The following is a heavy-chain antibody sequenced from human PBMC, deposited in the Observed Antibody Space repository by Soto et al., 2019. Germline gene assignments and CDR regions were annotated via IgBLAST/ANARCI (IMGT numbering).Heavy chain of an antibody. D-gene: IGHD3-9*01. CDR2: IYYSGST. CDR3: ARAPRPYYDILTGYYWGGPSTNWFDP. CDR1: GGSISSGGYY. Sequence: SETLSLTCTVSGGSISSGGYYWSWIRQHPGKGLEWIGYIYYSGSTYYNPSLKSRVTISVDTSKNQFSLKLSSVTAADTAVYYCARAPRPYYDILTGYYWGGPSTNWFDPWGQGTLVTVSS. V-gene: IGHV4-31*03. J-gene: IGHJ5*02.